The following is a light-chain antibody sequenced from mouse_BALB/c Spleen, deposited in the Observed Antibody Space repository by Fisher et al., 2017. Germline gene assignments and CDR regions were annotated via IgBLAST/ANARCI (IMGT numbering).Light chain of an antibody. CDR1: SSVSY. J-gene: IGKJ2*01. CDR3: QQFTSSPYT. Sequence: DIVITQSPAIIAASPGEKVTITCSASSSVSYMNWYQQKPGSSPKIWIYGISNLASGVPARFSGSGSGTSYSLTISRMEAEDAATYYCQQFTSSPYTFGGGTKLEIK. CDR2: GIS. V-gene: IGKV4-90*01.